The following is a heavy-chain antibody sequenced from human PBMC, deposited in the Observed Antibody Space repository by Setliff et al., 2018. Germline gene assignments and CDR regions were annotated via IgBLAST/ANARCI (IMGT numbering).Heavy chain of an antibody. CDR2: IIGSGIST. Sequence: LGGSLRLSCAASGFSFSSYAMSWVRQAPGKGLEWVSTIIGSGISTYYSDSVQGRFTISRDNHKNTLHLQMNSLRVEDTAIYYCAKSPHDFWSGRVFLDYWGQGMLVTVSS. CDR3: AKSPHDFWSGRVFLDY. CDR1: GFSFSSYA. V-gene: IGHV3-23*01. J-gene: IGHJ4*01. D-gene: IGHD3-3*01.